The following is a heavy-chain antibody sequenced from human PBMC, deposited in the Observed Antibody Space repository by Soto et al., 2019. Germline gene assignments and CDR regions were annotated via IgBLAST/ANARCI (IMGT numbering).Heavy chain of an antibody. CDR2: ISGSGGST. CDR1: GFTFSSYA. D-gene: IGHD4-17*01. CDR3: AKDLNGDYVSYYFDY. Sequence: GGSLRLSCAASGFTFSSYAMSLVRQAPGKGLEWVSAISGSGGSTYYADSVKGRFTISRDNSKNTLYLQMNSLRAEDTAVYYCAKDLNGDYVSYYFDYWGQGTLVTVSS. V-gene: IGHV3-23*01. J-gene: IGHJ4*02.